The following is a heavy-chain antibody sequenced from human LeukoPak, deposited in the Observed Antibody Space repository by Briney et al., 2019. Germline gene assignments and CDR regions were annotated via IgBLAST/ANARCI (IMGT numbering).Heavy chain of an antibody. Sequence: SETLSLTCAVSGGSISSSNWWSWVRQPPGKGLEWIGEIYHSGSTNYNPPLKSRVTISVDKSKNQFSLKLSSVTAADTAVYYCASCIAVAGTVYWGQGTLVTVSS. CDR2: IYHSGST. CDR1: GGSISSSNW. CDR3: ASCIAVAGTVY. D-gene: IGHD6-19*01. J-gene: IGHJ4*02. V-gene: IGHV4-4*02.